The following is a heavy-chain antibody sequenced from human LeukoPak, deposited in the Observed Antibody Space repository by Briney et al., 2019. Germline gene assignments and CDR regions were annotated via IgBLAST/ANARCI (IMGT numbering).Heavy chain of an antibody. CDR3: ARGRIAKIVVVHSFSYGMDV. CDR1: GGSFTDYF. J-gene: IGHJ6*02. Sequence: SETLSLTCTVFGGSFTDYFWTWIRHSPGKGLEWIGEINDYTGDTNYNPSLNSRVSISLEKSENQFSLELRSVTAADTAVYYCARGRIAKIVVVHSFSYGMDVWGQGTTVTVSS. D-gene: IGHD3-22*01. CDR2: INDYTGDT. V-gene: IGHV4-34*01.